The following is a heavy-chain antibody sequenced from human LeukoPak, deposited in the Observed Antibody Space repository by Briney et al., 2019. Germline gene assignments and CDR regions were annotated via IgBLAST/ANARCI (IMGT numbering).Heavy chain of an antibody. D-gene: IGHD3-10*01. J-gene: IGHJ5*02. CDR2: IYHSGST. Sequence: SETLSLTCAVSGGSISSGGYSWSWIRQPPGKGLEWIGYIYHSGSTYYNPSLKSRVTISVDRSKNQFSLKLSSVTAADTAVYYCARAGLYYYGSGPIGWFDPWGQGTLVTVSS. CDR3: ARAGLYYYGSGPIGWFDP. CDR1: GGSISSGGYS. V-gene: IGHV4-30-2*01.